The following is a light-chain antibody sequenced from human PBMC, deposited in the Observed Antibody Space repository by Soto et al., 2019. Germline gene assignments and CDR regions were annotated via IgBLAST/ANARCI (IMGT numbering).Light chain of an antibody. CDR1: SSNIGNNF. V-gene: IGLV1-51*01. Sequence: QSVLTQPPSVSAAPGQTVTISCAGSSSNIGNNFVSWYQQLPGTAPKVLIYDNNKRPSGIPDRFSGSKSGPSATLGITGLQTGDEADYYCGTWDSSLRAVVFGTGTKLTVL. J-gene: IGLJ1*01. CDR3: GTWDSSLRAVV. CDR2: DNN.